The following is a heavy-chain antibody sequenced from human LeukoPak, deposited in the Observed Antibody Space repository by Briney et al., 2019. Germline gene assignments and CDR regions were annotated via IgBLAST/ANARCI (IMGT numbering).Heavy chain of an antibody. CDR3: AREGDSPFDY. J-gene: IGHJ4*02. Sequence: PGGSLRLSCAASGFTFSSYAMHWVRQAPGKGLEWVAVISYDGSNKYYADSVKGRFTISRDNSKNTLYLQMNSLRAEDTAVYYCAREGDSPFDYWGQGTLVTVPS. CDR2: ISYDGSNK. V-gene: IGHV3-30*01. CDR1: GFTFSSYA. D-gene: IGHD5-18*01.